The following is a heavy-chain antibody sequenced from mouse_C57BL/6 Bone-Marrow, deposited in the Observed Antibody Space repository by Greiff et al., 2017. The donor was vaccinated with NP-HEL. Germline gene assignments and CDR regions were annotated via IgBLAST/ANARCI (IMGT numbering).Heavy chain of an antibody. J-gene: IGHJ3*01. CDR2: IDPENGDT. D-gene: IGHD2-3*01. CDR1: GFNIKDDY. V-gene: IGHV14-4*01. Sequence: DVKLVESGAELVRPGASVKLSCTASGFNIKDDYMHWVKQRPEQGLEWIGWIDPENGDTEYASKFQGKATITADTSSNTAYLQLSSLTSEDTAVYYCTTLYDGYYSSWFAYWGQGTLVTVSA. CDR3: TTLYDGYYSSWFAY.